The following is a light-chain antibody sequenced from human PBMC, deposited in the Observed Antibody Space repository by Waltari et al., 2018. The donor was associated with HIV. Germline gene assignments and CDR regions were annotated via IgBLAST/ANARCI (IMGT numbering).Light chain of an antibody. V-gene: IGKV3-20*01. J-gene: IGKJ1*01. CDR2: DAS. Sequence: VLTQSPGTLSLSPGERVTLSCGASQSISNSLAWYQQKPGQAPRLLVYDASIRATGIPDRFSGSGSGTYFTLTITRLEPEDLALYFCLQDARSPRTFGQGTKVKIK. CDR1: QSISNS. CDR3: LQDARSPRT.